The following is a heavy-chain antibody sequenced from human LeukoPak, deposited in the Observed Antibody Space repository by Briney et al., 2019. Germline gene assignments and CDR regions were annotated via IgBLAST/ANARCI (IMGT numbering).Heavy chain of an antibody. V-gene: IGHV1-8*01. Sequence: GASVKLSRNASGYTFTSYDINWVRQPPGQGLEWMGGMNPNSGNTGYAQKFQGRVTMTRNTSISTAYMELSSLRSGDTAVYYCAITTIIHLDYWGQGTLVTVCS. J-gene: IGHJ4*02. D-gene: IGHD1-14*01. CDR1: GYTFTSYD. CDR2: MNPNSGNT. CDR3: AITTIIHLDY.